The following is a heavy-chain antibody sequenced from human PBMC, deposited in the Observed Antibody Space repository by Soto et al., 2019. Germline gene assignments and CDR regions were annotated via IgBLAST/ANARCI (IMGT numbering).Heavy chain of an antibody. CDR1: GYTFTGHY. J-gene: IGHJ6*02. V-gene: IGHV1-2*02. CDR2: INPNSGDT. D-gene: IGHD1-26*01. Sequence: ASVKVSCKASGYTFTGHYVHWVRQAPGQGLEWMGWINPNSGDTYLAQRFQGRVTMNRDTSIGTAYMELRGLTSDDTAEYYCAKGGAIVAAGTRVYLYNAMDVWGQGTTVTV. CDR3: AKGGAIVAAGTRVYLYNAMDV.